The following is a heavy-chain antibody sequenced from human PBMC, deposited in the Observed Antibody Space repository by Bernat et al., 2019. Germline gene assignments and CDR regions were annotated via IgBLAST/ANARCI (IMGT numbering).Heavy chain of an antibody. J-gene: IGHJ4*02. CDR1: GFTFSSYA. D-gene: IGHD1-1*01. CDR2: ISYDGSNK. CDR3: AGTGQERQGVYYFDY. V-gene: IGHV3-30*01. Sequence: QVQLVESGGGVVQPGRSLRLSCAASGFTFSSYAMHWVRQAPGKGLEWVAVISYDGSNKYYADSVKGRFTISRDNSKNTLYLLMNSLRAEDTAVYYCAGTGQERQGVYYFDYLGQGTLVTVSS.